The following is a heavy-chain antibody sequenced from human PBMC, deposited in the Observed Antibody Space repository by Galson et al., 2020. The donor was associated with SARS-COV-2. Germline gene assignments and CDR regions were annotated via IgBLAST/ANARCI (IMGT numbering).Heavy chain of an antibody. CDR2: INPNRGGT. V-gene: IGHV1-2*02. CDR3: ARGSTMLREAY. J-gene: IGHJ4*02. CDR1: GYTFTGSY. Sequence: ASVKVSCKASGYTFTGSYIHWVRQAPGQGLEWVGWINPNRGGTNYAQKFQGRVTMTRDTSISTAYMELSSLRSDDTAVYYCARGSTMLREAYGGQGTLVTVSS. D-gene: IGHD3-10*01.